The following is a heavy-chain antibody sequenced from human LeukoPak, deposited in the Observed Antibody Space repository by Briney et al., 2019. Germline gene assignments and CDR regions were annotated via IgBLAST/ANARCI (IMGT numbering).Heavy chain of an antibody. CDR3: TRDFTVTMARLYGMDV. V-gene: IGHV3-49*04. J-gene: IGHJ6*04. CDR2: IRSKAYGGTT. CDR1: GFTFGDYA. Sequence: GGSLRLSCTAPGFTFGDYAMSWVRQAPGKGLEWVGFIRSKAYGGTTEYAASVKGRFTISRDDSKSIAYLQMNSLKTEDTAVYYCTRDFTVTMARLYGMDVWGKGTTVTVSS. D-gene: IGHD3-10*01.